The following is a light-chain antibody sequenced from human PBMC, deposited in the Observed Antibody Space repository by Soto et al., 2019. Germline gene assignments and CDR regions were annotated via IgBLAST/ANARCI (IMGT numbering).Light chain of an antibody. V-gene: IGKV4-1*01. CDR1: QSVSYSSNNKNY. CDR2: WAS. CDR3: QQYSTPPLT. J-gene: IGKJ4*01. Sequence: DIVLTQSPDSLAVSLGERATINCKSSQSVSYSSNNKNYLAWYQQRPGQPPKLLIYWASTRESGVPDRFSGSGSGTDFTLTISSLQAEDVAVYYCQQYSTPPLTFGGGTKVEIK.